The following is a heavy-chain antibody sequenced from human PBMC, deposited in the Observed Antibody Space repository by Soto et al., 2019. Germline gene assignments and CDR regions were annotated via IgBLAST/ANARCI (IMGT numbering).Heavy chain of an antibody. J-gene: IGHJ4*02. CDR2: ISYDGSNK. D-gene: IGHD2-15*01. Sequence: QVQRVESGGGGVQPGRSLRLSCAASGFTFSTYAMHLVRQSPGKRLVWVAVISYDGSNKHYADSVKGRFTISRDTSKNTLYLHMQSLRAEDTAVYYCARPPVIDIVVPPDYWGQATLLTVSS. V-gene: IGHV3-30*04. CDR3: ARPPVIDIVVPPDY. CDR1: GFTFSTYA.